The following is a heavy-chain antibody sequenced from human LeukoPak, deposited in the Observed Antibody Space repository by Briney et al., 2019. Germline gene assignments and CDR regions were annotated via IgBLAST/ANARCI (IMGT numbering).Heavy chain of an antibody. CDR2: ISSSGSTI. V-gene: IGHV3-11*01. Sequence: GGSLRLSCAASGFTFSDYYMSWIRQAPGKGLEWVSYISSSGSTIYYADSVKGRFTISRDNAKNSLYLQMNSLRAEDTAVYYCASLNGYYYGSGSYLPFDPWGQGTLVTVSS. J-gene: IGHJ5*02. D-gene: IGHD3-10*01. CDR3: ASLNGYYYGSGSYLPFDP. CDR1: GFTFSDYY.